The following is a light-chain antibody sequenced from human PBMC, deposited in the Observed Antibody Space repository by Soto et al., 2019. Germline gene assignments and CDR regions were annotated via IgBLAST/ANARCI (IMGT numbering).Light chain of an antibody. J-gene: IGKJ1*01. V-gene: IGKV3-20*01. CDR3: QQYGSSGT. Sequence: EIVLTQSPGTLSLSPGERATLSCRASQSVSAWLAWYQQKPGKAPKFLMYDVSTLQPGVPSRFSGSGSGTDFTLTISRLEPEDFAVYYCQQYGSSGTFGQGTKVDIK. CDR2: DVS. CDR1: QSVSAW.